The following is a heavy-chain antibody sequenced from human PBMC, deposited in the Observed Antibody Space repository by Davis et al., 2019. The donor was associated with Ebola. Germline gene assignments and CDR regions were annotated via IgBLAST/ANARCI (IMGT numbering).Heavy chain of an antibody. V-gene: IGHV1-18*01. D-gene: IGHD1-20*01. CDR2: ISAYNGNT. J-gene: IGHJ6*02. Sequence: ASVKVSCKASGYTFTSYGISWVRQAPGQGREWMGWISAYNGNTNYAQKLQGRVTMTTDTSTSTAYMELRSLRSDDTAVYYCTITGTRYYYYGMDVWGQGTTVTVSS. CDR1: GYTFTSYG. CDR3: TITGTRYYYYGMDV.